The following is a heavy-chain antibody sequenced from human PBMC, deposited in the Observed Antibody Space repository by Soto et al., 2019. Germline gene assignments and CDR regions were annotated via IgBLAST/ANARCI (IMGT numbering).Heavy chain of an antibody. D-gene: IGHD3-16*02. V-gene: IGHV3-30*18. CDR2: ISYDGSNK. CDR3: AKGVGSYRIDY. CDR1: GFTFSSYG. J-gene: IGHJ4*02. Sequence: QVQLVESGGGVVQPGRSLRLSCAASGFTFSSYGMHWVRQAPGKGLEWVAVISYDGSNKYYADSVKGRFTISRDNSKNTLDLQMNSLRAEDTAVYYCAKGVGSYRIDYWGQGTLVTVSS.